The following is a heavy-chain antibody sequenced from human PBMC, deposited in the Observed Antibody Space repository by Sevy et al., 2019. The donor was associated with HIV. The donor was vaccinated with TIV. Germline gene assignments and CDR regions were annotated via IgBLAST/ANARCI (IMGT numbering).Heavy chain of an antibody. Sequence: GGSLRLSCAASGFTVTFNSMSWVRQAPGRGLVWVSVIYVGRNTYYADSVKGRFTIFRDSFKDTVDLQMDSLRPEDSGVYCCVRERAGIDHWGQGTLVTVSS. J-gene: IGHJ4*02. CDR2: IYVGRNT. D-gene: IGHD6-19*01. CDR3: VRERAGIDH. CDR1: GFTVTFNS. V-gene: IGHV3-53*01.